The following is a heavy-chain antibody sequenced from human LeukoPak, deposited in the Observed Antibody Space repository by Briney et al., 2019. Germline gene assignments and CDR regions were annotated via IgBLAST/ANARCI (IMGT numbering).Heavy chain of an antibody. J-gene: IGHJ4*02. CDR1: GGSFSGYY. Sequence: PSETLSLTCAVYGGSFSGYYWSWLRQPAGKGLEWIGRIYTSGSTNYNPSLKSRVTMSVDTSKNQFSLKLSSVTAADTAVYYCARSIDYYDSSGPDYWGQGTLVTVSS. V-gene: IGHV4-59*10. CDR2: IYTSGST. CDR3: ARSIDYYDSSGPDY. D-gene: IGHD3-22*01.